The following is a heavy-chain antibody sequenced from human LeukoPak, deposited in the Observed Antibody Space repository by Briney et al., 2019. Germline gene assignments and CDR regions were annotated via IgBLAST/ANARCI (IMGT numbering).Heavy chain of an antibody. Sequence: GGSLRLSCEASGFTFNTFWMSWVRQAPGKGLEWVAVISYDGSNKYYADSVKGRFTISRDNSKNTLYLQMNSLRAEDTAVYYCASENWFDPWGQGTLVTVSS. CDR1: GFTFNTFW. CDR2: ISYDGSNK. J-gene: IGHJ5*02. V-gene: IGHV3-30*03. CDR3: ASENWFDP.